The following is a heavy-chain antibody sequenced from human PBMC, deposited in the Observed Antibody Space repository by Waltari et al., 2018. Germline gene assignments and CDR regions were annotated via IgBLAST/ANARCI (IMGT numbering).Heavy chain of an antibody. V-gene: IGHV3-23*01. CDR2: ISGSGGLT. Sequence: VQLLETGGGLAQPGGSLRLSCEGSGFSFSTYAVSWVRQGPGKGLEWVSGISGSGGLTDYADSVKGRFAISRDNSKNTLYLQMNSLRAEDTAFYYCVKQRVRASPIFDYWGLGTLVTVSS. CDR1: GFSFSTYA. CDR3: VKQRVRASPIFDY. D-gene: IGHD6-25*01. J-gene: IGHJ4*02.